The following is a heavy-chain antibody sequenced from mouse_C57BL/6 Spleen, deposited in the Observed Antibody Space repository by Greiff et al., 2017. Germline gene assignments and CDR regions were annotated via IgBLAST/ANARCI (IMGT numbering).Heavy chain of an antibody. V-gene: IGHV3-6*01. CDR1: GYSITSGYY. Sequence: DVKLVESGPGLVKPSQSLSLTCSVTGYSITSGYYWNWIRQFPGNKLEWMGYISYDGSNNYNPSLKNRISITRDTSKNQFFLKLNSVTTEDTATYYCAREGLRYPGYWGQGTTLTVSS. D-gene: IGHD1-1*01. J-gene: IGHJ2*01. CDR2: ISYDGSN. CDR3: AREGLRYPGY.